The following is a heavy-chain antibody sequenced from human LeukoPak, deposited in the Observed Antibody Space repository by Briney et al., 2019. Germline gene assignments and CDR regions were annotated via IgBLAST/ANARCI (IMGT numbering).Heavy chain of an antibody. Sequence: GASVKVSCKASGYTFTSYGISWVRQAPGQGLGWMGWISAYNGNTNYAQKLQGRVTMTTDTSTSSAYMELRSLRSDDTAVYYCARDQYSSSWLYYFDYWGQGTLVTVSS. CDR2: ISAYNGNT. CDR1: GYTFTSYG. D-gene: IGHD6-13*01. CDR3: ARDQYSSSWLYYFDY. V-gene: IGHV1-18*01. J-gene: IGHJ4*02.